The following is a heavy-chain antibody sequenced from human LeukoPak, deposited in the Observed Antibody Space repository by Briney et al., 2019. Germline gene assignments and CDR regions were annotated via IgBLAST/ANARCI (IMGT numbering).Heavy chain of an antibody. CDR2: IYYSGST. J-gene: IGHJ3*02. CDR1: GGSISSGGYY. D-gene: IGHD6-13*01. CDR3: ARDPGIAAAGAFDI. Sequence: SQTPSLTCTVSGGSISSGGYYWSWIRQHPGKGLEWIGYIYYSGSTYYNPSLKSRVTISVDTSKNQFSLKLSSVTAADTAVYYCARDPGIAAAGAFDIWGQGTMVTVSS. V-gene: IGHV4-31*03.